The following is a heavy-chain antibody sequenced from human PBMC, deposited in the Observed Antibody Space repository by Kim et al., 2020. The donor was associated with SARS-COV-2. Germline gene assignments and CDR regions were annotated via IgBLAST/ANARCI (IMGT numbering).Heavy chain of an antibody. J-gene: IGHJ6*02. V-gene: IGHV4-34*01. Sequence: SETLSLTCAVYGGSFSGYYWSWIRQPPGKGLEWIGEINHSGSTNYNPSLKSRVTISVDTSKNQFSLKLSSVTAADTAVYYCATSTLSPGPYYYGMDVWGQGTTVTVSS. CDR2: INHSGST. CDR3: ATSTLSPGPYYYGMDV. CDR1: GGSFSGYY.